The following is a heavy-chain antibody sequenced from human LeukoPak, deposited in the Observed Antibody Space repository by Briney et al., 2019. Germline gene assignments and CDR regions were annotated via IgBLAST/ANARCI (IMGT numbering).Heavy chain of an antibody. V-gene: IGHV3-30-3*01. Sequence: TGGSLRLSCAASGFTFSSYAVYWVRQAPGKGLEWVAVISSDGTNKYYADSVKGRFTISRDNSKNTLYLQMNSLRPEDTAVYYCARGAGWYFFDYWGQGTLVTVSS. CDR1: GFTFSSYA. J-gene: IGHJ4*02. CDR2: ISSDGTNK. D-gene: IGHD2-15*01. CDR3: ARGAGWYFFDY.